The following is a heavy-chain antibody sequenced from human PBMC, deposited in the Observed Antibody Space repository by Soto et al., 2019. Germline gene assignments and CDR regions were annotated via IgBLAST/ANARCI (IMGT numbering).Heavy chain of an antibody. J-gene: IGHJ5*02. CDR3: ARDLRDYDFWSGYYRYNWFDP. CDR2: ISSSGSTI. CDR1: GFTFSDYY. Sequence: GGSLRLSCAASGFTFSDYYMSWIRQAPGKGLEWVSYISSSGSTIYYADSVKGRFTISRDNAKNSLYLQMNSLRAEDTAVYYCARDLRDYDFWSGYYRYNWFDPWGQGTLVTVSS. V-gene: IGHV3-11*01. D-gene: IGHD3-3*01.